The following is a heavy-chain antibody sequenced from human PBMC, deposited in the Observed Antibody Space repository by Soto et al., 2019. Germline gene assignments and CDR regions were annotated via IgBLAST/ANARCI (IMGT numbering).Heavy chain of an antibody. CDR1: GFTFSNYG. Sequence: GGSLRLSCAASGFTFSNYGMSWVRLAPGKGLEWVSGISGRGSNTYYADSVKGRFTITRDNSKETVFLQMNSLRAEDTARYYCAKDMDLFIEVVPAATGSFDFWGRGTLVTVSS. J-gene: IGHJ4*02. CDR3: AKDMDLFIEVVPAATGSFDF. D-gene: IGHD2-2*01. CDR2: ISGRGSNT. V-gene: IGHV3-23*01.